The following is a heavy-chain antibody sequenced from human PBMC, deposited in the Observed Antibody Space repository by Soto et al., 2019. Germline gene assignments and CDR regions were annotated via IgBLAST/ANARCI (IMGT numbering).Heavy chain of an antibody. J-gene: IGHJ6*03. CDR2: ISGSGGST. V-gene: IGHV3-23*01. Sequence: QPGGSLRLSCAASGFTFSSYAMSWVRQAPGKGLEWVSAISGSGGSTYYADSVKGRFTISRDNSKNTLYLQMNSLRAEDTAVYYCAKCPDYDFWSGYHDYYYYYMDVWGKGTTVTVSS. D-gene: IGHD3-3*01. CDR1: GFTFSSYA. CDR3: AKCPDYDFWSGYHDYYYYYMDV.